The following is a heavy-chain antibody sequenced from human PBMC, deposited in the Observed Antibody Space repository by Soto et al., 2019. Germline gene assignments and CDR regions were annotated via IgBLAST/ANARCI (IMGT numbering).Heavy chain of an antibody. CDR3: AREGGPKYGLGRGDPFDP. Sequence: QVQLVQSGAEVKKSGSSVKVSCKAYGGTFNRNAINWVRQAPGQGLEWMGGITPMFRSPTYGQQFQGRVTIIADEPTSTGYMEKSSLRSDDTAMYCCAREGGPKYGLGRGDPFDPWGQGTLVTVSS. J-gene: IGHJ5*02. CDR1: GGTFNRNA. D-gene: IGHD1-26*01. CDR2: ITPMFRSP. V-gene: IGHV1-69*01.